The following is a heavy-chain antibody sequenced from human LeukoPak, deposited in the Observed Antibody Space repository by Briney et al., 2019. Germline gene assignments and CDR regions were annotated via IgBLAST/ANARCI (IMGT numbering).Heavy chain of an antibody. CDR2: IFYSGTT. CDR1: GGSVSNVSSY. J-gene: IGHJ6*03. V-gene: IGHV4-39*07. CDR3: ARHPVIGTRLRVSLPPDFPDTDV. Sequence: PSETLSLTCSVSGGSVSNVSSYWGWSRQPPGKGPEYIATIFYSGTTYYNPSLQSRVTISVDTSKNQFSLRLSSVTAADAAVCYCARHPVIGTRLRVSLPPDFPDTDVWGRGTTVTVSS. D-gene: IGHD3/OR15-3a*01.